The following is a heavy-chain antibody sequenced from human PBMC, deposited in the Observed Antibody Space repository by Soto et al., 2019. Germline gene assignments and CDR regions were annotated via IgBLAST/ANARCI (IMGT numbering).Heavy chain of an antibody. CDR1: GYSFASYW. CDR3: ARVESWLNYYYYGMDV. V-gene: IGHV5-51*01. J-gene: IGHJ6*02. Sequence: GESLKISCKGSGYSFASYWIAWVRQMPGKGLEWMGIIYPGDSETTYSPSFQGQVTISADKSISTAYLQWSSLKASDTAMYYCARVESWLNYYYYGMDVWGQGTTVTVSS. D-gene: IGHD6-19*01. CDR2: IYPGDSET.